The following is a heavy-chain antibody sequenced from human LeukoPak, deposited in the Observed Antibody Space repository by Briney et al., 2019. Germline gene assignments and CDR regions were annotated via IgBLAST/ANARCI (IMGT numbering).Heavy chain of an antibody. Sequence: TGGSLRLSCAASGFTFDDYAMHWVRQAPGEGLEWVSLISWDGGSTYYADSVKGRFTISRDNSKNSLYLQMNSLRAEGTAVYYCAKDPPGRYYYYYMDVWGKGTTVTISS. V-gene: IGHV3-43D*03. D-gene: IGHD3-10*01. CDR3: AKDPPGRYYYYYMDV. J-gene: IGHJ6*03. CDR1: GFTFDDYA. CDR2: ISWDGGST.